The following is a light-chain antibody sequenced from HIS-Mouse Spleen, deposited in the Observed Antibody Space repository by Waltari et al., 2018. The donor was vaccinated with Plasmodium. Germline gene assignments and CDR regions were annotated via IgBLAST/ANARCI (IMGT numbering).Light chain of an antibody. CDR1: QSVSSN. J-gene: IGKJ3*01. V-gene: IGKV3-15*01. CDR2: GAS. CDR3: QQYNNWPFT. Sequence: ELVIPQSPATLSVSPGERATLSCRASQSVSSNLAWSQQKPGQPPSLLISGASTRATGIPARFSGSGSGTEFTLTISSLQSEDFAVYYCQQYNNWPFTFGPGTKVDIK.